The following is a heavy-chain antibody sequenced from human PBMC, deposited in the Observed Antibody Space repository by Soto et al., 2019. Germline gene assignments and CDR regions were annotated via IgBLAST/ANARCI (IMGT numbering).Heavy chain of an antibody. D-gene: IGHD3-16*01. CDR2: IWYDGSNK. CDR3: ARDYGPITFGGVSRAFDI. J-gene: IGHJ3*02. V-gene: IGHV3-33*01. CDR1: GFTFSSYG. Sequence: GGSLRLSCAASGFTFSSYGMHWVRQAPGKGLEWVAVIWYDGSNKYYADSVKGRFTISRDNSKNTLYLQMNSLRAEDTAVYYCARDYGPITFGGVSRAFDIWGQGTMVTVSS.